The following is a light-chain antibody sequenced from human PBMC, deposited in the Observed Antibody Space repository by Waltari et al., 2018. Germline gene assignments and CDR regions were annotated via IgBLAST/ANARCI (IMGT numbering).Light chain of an antibody. J-gene: IGKJ1*01. V-gene: IGKV4-1*01. Sequence: DIVMTQSPDSRAVSLGERATINCKSSQTISYSSNNKNYLAWYQKKPGQPPRLLISWASSRKSVVPDRFSGSGSGTDFTLTISSLQVEDVAIYYCQQYYSVPLTFGQGTKVGIK. CDR1: QTISYSSNNKNY. CDR2: WAS. CDR3: QQYYSVPLT.